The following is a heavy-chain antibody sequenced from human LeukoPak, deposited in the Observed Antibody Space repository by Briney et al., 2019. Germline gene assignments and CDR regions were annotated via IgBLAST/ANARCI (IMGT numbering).Heavy chain of an antibody. CDR3: ARASMRGSLYYFDY. J-gene: IGHJ4*02. V-gene: IGHV3-72*01. CDR1: GFTFSDHY. CDR2: TRNKANSYTT. D-gene: IGHD1-26*01. Sequence: PGGSLRLSCAASGFTFSDHYMDWVRQAPGKGLEWVGRTRNKANSYTTEYAVSVKGRFTISRDYSKNSLYLQMNSLKTEDTAVYYCARASMRGSLYYFDYSGQGTLVTVSS.